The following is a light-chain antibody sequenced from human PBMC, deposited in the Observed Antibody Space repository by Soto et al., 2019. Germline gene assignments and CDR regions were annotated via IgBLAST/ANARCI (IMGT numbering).Light chain of an antibody. CDR3: QHYNNWPLT. CDR1: QSVRNN. Sequence: EIVMTQSPATLSVSPGERATLSCRASQSVRNNLAWYQQKPGQAPRLPIYGASTRATGIPARFSGSGSGTEFTLTISSLQSEDFALYYCQHYNNWPLTFGGGTKADIK. V-gene: IGKV3-15*01. J-gene: IGKJ4*01. CDR2: GAS.